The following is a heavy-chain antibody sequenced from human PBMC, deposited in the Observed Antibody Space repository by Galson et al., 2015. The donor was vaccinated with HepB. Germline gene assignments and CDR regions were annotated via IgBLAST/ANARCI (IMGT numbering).Heavy chain of an antibody. V-gene: IGHV3-30-3*01. Sequence: SLRLSCAASGFTFSSYPMHWVRQAPGKGLEWVAVMSYDGSNEYYADSVKGRFTISRDTSKNTLYLQMNSLRPDDTAVYYCARDIRNWNPNYYFDYWGQGTLVTVSS. CDR2: MSYDGSNE. D-gene: IGHD1-1*01. CDR1: GFTFSSYP. J-gene: IGHJ4*02. CDR3: ARDIRNWNPNYYFDY.